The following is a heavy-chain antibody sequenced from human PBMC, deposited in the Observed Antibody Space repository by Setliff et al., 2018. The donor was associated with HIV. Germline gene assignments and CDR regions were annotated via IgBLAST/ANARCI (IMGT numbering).Heavy chain of an antibody. D-gene: IGHD6-6*01. CDR3: ARMGAARPLYYYGMDV. CDR2: SYHSGSP. V-gene: IGHV4-31*03. CDR1: GGSVNSGGFY. J-gene: IGHJ6*02. Sequence: SETLSLTCTVSGGSVNSGGFYWSWVRQHPERGLEWIGYSYHSGSPSYNPSLKSRTTTPVDTSKNEFSLKLSSVTAADTAVYYCARMGAARPLYYYGMDVWGRGTTVTVS.